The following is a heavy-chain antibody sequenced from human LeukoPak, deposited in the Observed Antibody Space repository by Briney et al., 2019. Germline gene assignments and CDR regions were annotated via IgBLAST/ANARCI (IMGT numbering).Heavy chain of an antibody. Sequence: SETLSLTCTVSGGSISSYYWSWIRQPPGEGLEWIGYICYSGSTNYNPSLKSRVTISVDTSKNQFSLRLTSVTAADTAVYYCARQTGSGLFILPGGQGTLVTVSS. CDR1: GGSISSYY. V-gene: IGHV4-59*08. J-gene: IGHJ4*02. D-gene: IGHD3/OR15-3a*01. CDR3: ARQTGSGLFILP. CDR2: ICYSGST.